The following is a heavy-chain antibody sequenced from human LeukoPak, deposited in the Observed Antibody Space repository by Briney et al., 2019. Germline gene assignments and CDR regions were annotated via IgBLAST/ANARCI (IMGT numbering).Heavy chain of an antibody. J-gene: IGHJ4*02. CDR2: IWFDGSVK. Sequence: GGSLRLSCAASGFTFNTHGMHWVRQAPGKGLEWLAAIWFDGSVKHYSDAVKGRFTISRDNSLNTLYLQMNSLRVENTAIYYCAKDTAIQFLEPAFWGQGTLVTVSS. V-gene: IGHV3-33*06. CDR1: GFTFNTHG. D-gene: IGHD3-3*01. CDR3: AKDTAIQFLEPAF.